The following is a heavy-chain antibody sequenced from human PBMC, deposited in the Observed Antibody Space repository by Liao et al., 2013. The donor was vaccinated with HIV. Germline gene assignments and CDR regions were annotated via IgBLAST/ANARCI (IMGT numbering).Heavy chain of an antibody. D-gene: IGHD5-24*01. CDR1: GGSISSSSYY. V-gene: IGHV4-39*07. CDR2: IYYSGST. CDR3: ARDPLGDGYTY. Sequence: QLQLQESGPGLVKPSETLSLTCTVSGGSISSSSYYWGWIRQPPGKGLEWIGNIYYSGSTYYNPSLKSRVTISVDTSKNQFSLKLSSVTAADTAVFYCARDPLGDGYTYWGQGTLVTVSS. J-gene: IGHJ4*02.